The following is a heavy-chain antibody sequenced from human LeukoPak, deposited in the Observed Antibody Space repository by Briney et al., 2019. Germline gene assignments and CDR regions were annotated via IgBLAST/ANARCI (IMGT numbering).Heavy chain of an antibody. CDR3: ARDGGLEYSSSFYYYYYMDV. Sequence: PSETLSLTCTVSGGSISSGSYYWGWIRQPAGKGPEWIGRIYTSGSTNYNPSLKSRVTISVDTSKNQFSLKLSSVTAADTAVYYCARDGGLEYSSSFYYYYYMDVWGKGTTVTVSS. V-gene: IGHV4-61*02. CDR1: GGSISSGSYY. J-gene: IGHJ6*03. D-gene: IGHD6-6*01. CDR2: IYTSGST.